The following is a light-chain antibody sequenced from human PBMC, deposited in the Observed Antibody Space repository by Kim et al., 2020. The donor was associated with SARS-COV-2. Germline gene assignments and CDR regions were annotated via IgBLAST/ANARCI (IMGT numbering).Light chain of an antibody. V-gene: IGKV3-20*01. J-gene: IGKJ1*01. CDR2: GAS. CDR1: ESVGNNF. Sequence: EIVLTQSPDTLSLSPGERATLTCRATESVGNNFLAWYQQKPGQAPRLLIYGASRGVTGIQDRFSGSGSGTDFTLTISRLEPEDFAVYYCQQYGSSLQTFGQGTKVDIK. CDR3: QQYGSSLQT.